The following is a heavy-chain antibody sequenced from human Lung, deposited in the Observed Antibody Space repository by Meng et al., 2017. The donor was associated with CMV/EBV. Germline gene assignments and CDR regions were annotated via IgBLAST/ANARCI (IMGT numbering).Heavy chain of an antibody. CDR3: ARGSAVGAMGCDY. CDR2: IIPMFGTV. J-gene: IGHJ4*02. V-gene: IGHV1-69*01. Sequence: KASGGSFSSYTVSWVRQAPGQGLEWMGEIIPMFGTVNSAQKFQGRVTITADESTTTAYMDLSSLRSDDTALYFCARGSAVGAMGCDYWGQGTLVTVSS. D-gene: IGHD1-26*01. CDR1: GGSFSSYT.